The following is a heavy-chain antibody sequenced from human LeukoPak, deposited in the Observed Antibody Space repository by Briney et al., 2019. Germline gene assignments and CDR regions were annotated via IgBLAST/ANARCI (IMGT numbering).Heavy chain of an antibody. D-gene: IGHD5-12*01. V-gene: IGHV1-18*01. CDR2: ISAYNGNT. CDR3: ARDQYGGYVSLLRPNNWFDP. J-gene: IGHJ5*02. CDR1: GYTFTSYG. Sequence: ASVKVSCKASGYTFTSYGISWVRQAPGQGLEWIGWISAYNGNTNYAQKLQGRVTMTTDTSTSTAYMELRSLRSDDTAVYYCARDQYGGYVSLLRPNNWFDPWGQGTLVTVSS.